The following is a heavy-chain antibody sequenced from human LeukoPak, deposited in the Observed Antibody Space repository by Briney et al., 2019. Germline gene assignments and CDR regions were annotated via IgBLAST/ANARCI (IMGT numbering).Heavy chain of an antibody. Sequence: PGRSLRLSCAASGFTFDDYAMHWVRQAPGKGLEWVSGISWNSGSIGYADSVKGRFTISRDNAKNSLYLQMNSLRAEDTALYYCAATDYYDSGGYYAYFQHWGQGTLVTVSS. CDR1: GFTFDDYA. J-gene: IGHJ1*01. D-gene: IGHD3-22*01. CDR2: ISWNSGSI. V-gene: IGHV3-9*01. CDR3: AATDYYDSGGYYAYFQH.